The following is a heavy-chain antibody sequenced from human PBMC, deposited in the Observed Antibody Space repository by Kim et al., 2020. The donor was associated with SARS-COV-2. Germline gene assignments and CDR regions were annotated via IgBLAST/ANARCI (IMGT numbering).Heavy chain of an antibody. CDR3: AKGKGSYIIGNSDY. Sequence: GGSLRLSCVASGFTFSSYAMSWVRQAPGKGLEWVSVIYSGGSTTSYADSVKGRFTISRDNSKKTLYLQMNSLRAEDTDVYYCAKGKGSYIIGNSDYWGQG. CDR1: GFTFSSYA. CDR2: IYSGGSTT. V-gene: IGHV3-23*03. J-gene: IGHJ4*02. D-gene: IGHD3-10*01.